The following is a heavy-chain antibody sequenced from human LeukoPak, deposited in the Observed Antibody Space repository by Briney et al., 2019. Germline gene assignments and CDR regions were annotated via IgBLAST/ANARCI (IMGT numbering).Heavy chain of an antibody. J-gene: IGHJ5*02. CDR2: MNPNSGNT. D-gene: IGHD2-2*02. Sequence: ASVKVSCKASGYTFTNFGINWVRQAPGQGLEWVGWMNPNSGNTGYAQKFQGRVTITRNTSISTAYMELSSLRSEDTAVYYCAPEKRYCSSTSCYRWFDPWGQGTLVTVSS. CDR3: APEKRYCSSTSCYRWFDP. CDR1: GYTFTNFG. V-gene: IGHV1-8*03.